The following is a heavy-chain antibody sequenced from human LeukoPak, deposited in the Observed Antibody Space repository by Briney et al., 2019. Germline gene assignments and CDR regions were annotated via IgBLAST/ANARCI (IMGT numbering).Heavy chain of an antibody. Sequence: PSETLSLTCTVSGGSISTYYWSCIRQPPGKGLEWIGYIYTTESTNYNPSLESRVTISVDTSKNQFSLMLSSVTAADTAFYYCARRRTTGTTGYFDYWGQGILVTVSS. CDR2: IYTTEST. V-gene: IGHV4-4*09. J-gene: IGHJ4*02. CDR3: ARRRTTGTTGYFDY. CDR1: GGSISTYY. D-gene: IGHD1-1*01.